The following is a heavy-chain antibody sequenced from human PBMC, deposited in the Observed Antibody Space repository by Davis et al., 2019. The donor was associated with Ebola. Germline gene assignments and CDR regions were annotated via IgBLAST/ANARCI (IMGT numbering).Heavy chain of an antibody. J-gene: IGHJ4*02. CDR1: GVSISRHY. Sequence: PSETLSPTCTVSGVSISRHYWSWIRQPPGKRLEWIGSTYYTGNAYYNSSPASRATISVDTSKNHFSMKLTSVTAADTAMYYCSERGSSVWGQGTLVTVSS. D-gene: IGHD3-10*01. CDR3: SERGSSV. CDR2: TYYTGNA. V-gene: IGHV4-59*11.